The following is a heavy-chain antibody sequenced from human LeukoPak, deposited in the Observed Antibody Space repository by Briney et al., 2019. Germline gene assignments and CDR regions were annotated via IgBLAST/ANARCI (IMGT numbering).Heavy chain of an antibody. V-gene: IGHV3-74*01. CDR1: GFTFSGYW. D-gene: IGHD4-11*01. J-gene: IGHJ5*02. Sequence: GGSLSLSFAASGFTFSGYWMHWVRQAPGKGLVWVSRMNSDGSSTSYADSVKGRFTISRDNAKNTLYLQMNSLRAEDTAVYYCARGQFSQYPWGQGTLVTVSS. CDR3: ARGQFSQYP. CDR2: MNSDGSST.